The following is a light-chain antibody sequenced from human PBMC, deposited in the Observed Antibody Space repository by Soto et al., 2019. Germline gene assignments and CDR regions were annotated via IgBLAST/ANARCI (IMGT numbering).Light chain of an antibody. J-gene: IGKJ1*01. V-gene: IGKV3-20*01. Sequence: EIVLTQSPGTLSVSPGERATLSCRASQTISSNYLAWYQQKPGQAPSLLFYGTSSRATGIPDRFSGSGSGTDVTLTISRLEPEDSAIYYCQQYVSWTFGQGTKVEIK. CDR1: QTISSNY. CDR2: GTS. CDR3: QQYVSWT.